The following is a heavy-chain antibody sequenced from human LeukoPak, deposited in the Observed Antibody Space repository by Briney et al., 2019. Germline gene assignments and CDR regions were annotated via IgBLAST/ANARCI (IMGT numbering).Heavy chain of an antibody. D-gene: IGHD3-22*01. CDR1: GYTLTELS. V-gene: IGHV1-2*02. CDR2: INPNSGGT. CDR3: ARTYYYDSSGSYMDV. J-gene: IGHJ6*03. Sequence: ASVKVSCRVSGYTLTELSMHWVRQAPGQGLEWMGWINPNSGGTNYAQKFQGRVTMTRDTSISTAYMELSRLRSDDTAVYYCARTYYYDSSGSYMDVWGKGTTVTVSS.